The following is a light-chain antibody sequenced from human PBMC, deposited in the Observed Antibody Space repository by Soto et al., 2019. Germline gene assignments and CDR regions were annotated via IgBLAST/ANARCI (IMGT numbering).Light chain of an antibody. CDR1: QGISSY. CDR2: AAS. V-gene: IGKV1-8*01. CDR3: QQYYIYPLT. J-gene: IGKJ4*01. Sequence: AIRMTQSPSSFSASTGDRVTITCRASQGISSYLAWYQQKPGKAPKLLIYAASTLQSGVPSRFSGSGSGKVFTLTISCLQSEDFATYYCQQYYIYPLTFGGGTRVDIK.